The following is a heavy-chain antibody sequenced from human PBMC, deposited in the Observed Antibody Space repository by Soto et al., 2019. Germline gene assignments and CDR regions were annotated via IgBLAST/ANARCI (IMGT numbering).Heavy chain of an antibody. J-gene: IGHJ6*02. CDR2: ISGSGGST. CDR3: AKAYLHYDFWSGYYSTYYYGMDV. CDR1: GFTFSSYA. D-gene: IGHD3-3*01. Sequence: GSLRLSCAASGFTFSSYAMSWVRQAPGKGLEWVSAISGSGGSTYYADSVKGRFTISRDNSKNTLYLQMNSLRAEDTAVYYCAKAYLHYDFWSGYYSTYYYGMDVWGQGTTVTVSS. V-gene: IGHV3-23*01.